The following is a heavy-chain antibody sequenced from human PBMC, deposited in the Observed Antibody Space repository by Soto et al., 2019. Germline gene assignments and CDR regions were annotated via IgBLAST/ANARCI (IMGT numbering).Heavy chain of an antibody. J-gene: IGHJ6*02. CDR2: ISYDGSNK. D-gene: IGHD3-10*01. Sequence: QVQLVESGGGVVQPGRSLRLSCAASGFTFSSYGMHWVRQAPGKGLEWVAVISYDGSNKYYADSVKGRFTISRDNSKNTLYLQMNSLRAEDTAVYYCAKGKADYYGSGSPMDVWGQGTTGTVSS. CDR3: AKGKADYYGSGSPMDV. CDR1: GFTFSSYG. V-gene: IGHV3-30*18.